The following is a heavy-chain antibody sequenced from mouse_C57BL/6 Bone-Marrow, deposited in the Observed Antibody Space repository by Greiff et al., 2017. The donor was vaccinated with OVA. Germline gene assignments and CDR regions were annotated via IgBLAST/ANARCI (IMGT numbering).Heavy chain of an antibody. V-gene: IGHV1-5*01. CDR1: GYTFTSYW. Sequence: EVKLVESGTVLARPGASVKMSCKTSGYTFTSYWMHWVKQRPGPGLEWIGASYTGNSDPSYKQKIKGKAKLTAVTSASTAYMELSSLTNEDSAVYYGTRRGYYDGYYRGYFDVWGTGTTVTVSS. CDR3: TRRGYYDGYYRGYFDV. J-gene: IGHJ1*03. CDR2: SYTGNSDP. D-gene: IGHD2-3*01.